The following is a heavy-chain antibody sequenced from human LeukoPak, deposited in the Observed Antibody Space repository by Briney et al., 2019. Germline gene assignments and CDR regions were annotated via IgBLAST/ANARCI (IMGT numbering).Heavy chain of an antibody. CDR3: ARDTAMVTYGMDV. CDR1: GFTFSSYG. D-gene: IGHD5-18*01. Sequence: PGRSLRLSCAASGFTFSSYGMHWVRQAPGKGLEWVAVISYDGSNKYYADSVKCRFTISRDNSKNTLYLQMNSLRAEDTAVYYCARDTAMVTYGMDVWGQGTTVTVSS. J-gene: IGHJ6*02. CDR2: ISYDGSNK. V-gene: IGHV3-30*03.